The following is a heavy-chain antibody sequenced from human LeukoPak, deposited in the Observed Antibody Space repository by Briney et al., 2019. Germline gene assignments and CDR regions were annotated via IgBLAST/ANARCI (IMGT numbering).Heavy chain of an antibody. J-gene: IGHJ4*02. CDR1: GGTFSSYA. V-gene: IGHV1-69*04. D-gene: IGHD5-12*01. CDR2: IIPTLGIA. Sequence: SVKVSCKASGGTFSSYAISWVRQAPGQGLEWMGRIIPTLGIANYAQKFQGRVTITADKSTSTAYMELSSLRSEDTAVYYCARERATRDFDYWGQGTLVTVSS. CDR3: ARERATRDFDY.